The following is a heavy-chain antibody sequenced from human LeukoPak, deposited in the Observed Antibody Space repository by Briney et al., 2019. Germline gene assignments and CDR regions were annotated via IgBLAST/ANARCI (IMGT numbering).Heavy chain of an antibody. CDR3: ARVYYGSGSYLFDY. CDR1: GFTFDEYG. D-gene: IGHD3-10*01. J-gene: IGHJ4*02. Sequence: GGSLRLSCAASGFTFDEYGMSCVRQAPGKGLEWVSGINWNGGSTGYADSVKGRFTISRDNAKNSLYLQMNSLRAEDTALYHCARVYYGSGSYLFDYWGQGTLVTVSS. CDR2: INWNGGST. V-gene: IGHV3-20*01.